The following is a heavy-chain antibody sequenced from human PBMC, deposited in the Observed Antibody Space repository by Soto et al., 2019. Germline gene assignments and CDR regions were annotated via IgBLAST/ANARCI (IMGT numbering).Heavy chain of an antibody. CDR2: IYYSGSA. CDR1: GGSISSVSYY. V-gene: IGHV4-39*01. J-gene: IGHJ5*02. Sequence: TSETLSLTCTVSGGSISSVSYYWGWIRQPPGKGLEWIGSIYYSGSAYYSPSLKSRVTMSVDTSKNQLSLKLSSVTAADTAVYYCARLHCNSPNCVPLDPWGQGTLVTVSS. CDR3: ARLHCNSPNCVPLDP. D-gene: IGHD2-2*01.